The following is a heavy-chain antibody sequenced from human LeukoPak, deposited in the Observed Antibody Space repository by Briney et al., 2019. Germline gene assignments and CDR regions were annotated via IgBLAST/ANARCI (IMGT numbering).Heavy chain of an antibody. D-gene: IGHD3-3*01. CDR2: IYYSGST. Sequence: NASETLSLTCTVSGGSISSSSYYWGWIRQPPGKGLEWIGSIYYSGSTYYNPSLKSRVTMSVDTSKNQFSLKLSSVTAADTAVYYCARVITIFGVVYYMDVWGKGTTVTVSS. CDR1: GGSISSSSYY. J-gene: IGHJ6*03. V-gene: IGHV4-39*07. CDR3: ARVITIFGVVYYMDV.